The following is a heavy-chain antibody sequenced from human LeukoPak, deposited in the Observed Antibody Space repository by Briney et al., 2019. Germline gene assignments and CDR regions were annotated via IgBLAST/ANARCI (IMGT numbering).Heavy chain of an antibody. J-gene: IGHJ4*02. Sequence: HPGGSLRLSCAASGFTFSSYAMSWVRQAPGKGLEWVAVISYDGSRKYYADSVKGRFIISRDNSKNTLYLQMNSLRSEDTAVYYCAKLAAAGNEVDYWGQGTLVTVSS. CDR1: GFTFSSYA. CDR3: AKLAAAGNEVDY. CDR2: ISYDGSRK. V-gene: IGHV3-30*18. D-gene: IGHD6-13*01.